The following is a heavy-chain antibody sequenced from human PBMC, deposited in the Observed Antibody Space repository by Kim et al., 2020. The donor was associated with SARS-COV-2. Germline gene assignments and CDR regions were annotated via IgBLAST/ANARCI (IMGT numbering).Heavy chain of an antibody. Sequence: GGSLRLSCTTSGFTFTGHAMSWVRQAPGKGLEWVSSIDGSDGTTYYGDSVRGRFTIARDDSKNTLDLQMSALSGDDTAVYYCMKGGWGWIWDHWGQGTLVTVYS. CDR3: MKGGWGWIWDH. J-gene: IGHJ4*02. V-gene: IGHV3-23*01. D-gene: IGHD2-21*01. CDR2: IDGSDGTT. CDR1: GFTFTGHA.